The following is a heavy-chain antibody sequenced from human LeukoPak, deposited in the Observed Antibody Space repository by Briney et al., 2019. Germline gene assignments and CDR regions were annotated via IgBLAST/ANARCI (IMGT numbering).Heavy chain of an antibody. CDR3: ARGVRGAYYYDSSGYYYDY. CDR1: GYTFTSYA. CDR2: INTNTGNP. V-gene: IGHV7-4-1*02. J-gene: IGHJ4*02. D-gene: IGHD3-22*01. Sequence: ASVKVSCKASGYTFTSYAMNWVRQAPGQGLEWMGWINTNTGNPTYAQGFTGRFVFSLDTSVSTAYLQISSLKAEDTAVYYCARGVRGAYYYDSSGYYYDYWGQGTLVTVSS.